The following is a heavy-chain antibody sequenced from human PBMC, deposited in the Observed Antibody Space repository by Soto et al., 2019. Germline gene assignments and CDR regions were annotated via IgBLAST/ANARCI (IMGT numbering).Heavy chain of an antibody. D-gene: IGHD6-19*01. V-gene: IGHV3-15*07. CDR2: IKSKTDGGTT. Sequence: EVQLVESGGGLVKPGGSLRLSCAASGFTFSNAWMNWVRQAPGKGLEWVGRIKSKTDGGTTDYAAPVKGRFTISRDDSKNTLYLQMNSLKTEDTAAYYCTTDLGLVPLFVDYYGMDVWGQGTTVTVSS. J-gene: IGHJ6*02. CDR3: TTDLGLVPLFVDYYGMDV. CDR1: GFTFSNAW.